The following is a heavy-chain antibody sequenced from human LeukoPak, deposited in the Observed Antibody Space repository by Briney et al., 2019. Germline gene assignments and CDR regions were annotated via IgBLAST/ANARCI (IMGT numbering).Heavy chain of an antibody. CDR3: ARVTYNVYMGDFDS. J-gene: IGHJ4*02. D-gene: IGHD5-24*01. Sequence: GASVKVSCKASGYTFTGYYMHWVRQAPGQGLEWMGWINPNSGGTNYAQKFQGRVTMTRDTSISTAYMELSRLRSDDTAMYYCARVTYNVYMGDFDSWGEGTLVTVSS. CDR1: GYTFTGYY. CDR2: INPNSGGT. V-gene: IGHV1-2*02.